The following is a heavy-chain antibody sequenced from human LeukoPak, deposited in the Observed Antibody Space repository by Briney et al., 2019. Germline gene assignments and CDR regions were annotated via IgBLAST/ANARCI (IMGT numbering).Heavy chain of an antibody. J-gene: IGHJ3*02. V-gene: IGHV4-59*01. CDR3: ARALMVLGENDAFDI. CDR1: GGSISSYY. CDR2: IYYSGST. Sequence: SETLSLTCTVSGGSISSYYWSWIRQPPGKGLEWIGYIYYSGSTNYNPSLKSRVTISVDTSKNQFSLKLSSVTAADTAVYYCARALMVLGENDAFDIWGQGTMVTVSS. D-gene: IGHD3-10*01.